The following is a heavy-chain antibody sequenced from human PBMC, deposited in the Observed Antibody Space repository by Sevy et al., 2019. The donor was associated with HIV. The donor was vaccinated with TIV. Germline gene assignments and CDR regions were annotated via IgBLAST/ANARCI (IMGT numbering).Heavy chain of an antibody. J-gene: IGHJ5*02. D-gene: IGHD2-8*02. V-gene: IGHV4-59*01. CDR3: ARLVAGDNWFDP. CDR1: GDSMNTYY. CDR2: ILYSGST. Sequence: SETLSLTCTVTGDSMNTYYWAWIRQPPGKSLEWGGYILYSGSTEYSPSVKSRVTMALDKSKNDVSLRLSSVTAADTGVYDCARLVAGDNWFDPWGQGRLVTVSS.